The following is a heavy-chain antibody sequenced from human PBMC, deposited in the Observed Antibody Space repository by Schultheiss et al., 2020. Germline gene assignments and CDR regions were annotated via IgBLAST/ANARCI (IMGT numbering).Heavy chain of an antibody. CDR1: GFTFSSYE. D-gene: IGHD3-3*01. Sequence: GGSLRLSCLASGFTFSSYEMNWVRQAPGKGLEWVSYISSSGSTIYYADSVKGRFTISRDNAKNTLYLQMNSLRAEDTAVYYCAEGDDDFWSGFDYWGQGTLVTVSS. J-gene: IGHJ4*02. CDR3: AEGDDDFWSGFDY. CDR2: ISSSGSTI. V-gene: IGHV3-48*03.